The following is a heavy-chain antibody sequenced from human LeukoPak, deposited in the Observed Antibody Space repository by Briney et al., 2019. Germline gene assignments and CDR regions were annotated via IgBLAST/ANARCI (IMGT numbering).Heavy chain of an antibody. D-gene: IGHD3-3*01. CDR1: GGSISSYY. J-gene: IGHJ4*02. V-gene: IGHV4-4*07. Sequence: SETLSLTCTVSGGSISSYYWSWIRQPAGKGLEWIGRIYTSGSTNYNPSLKSRVTMSVDTSKNQFSLKLSSVTAADTAVYYCARKAIFGVVIILYYFDYWGQGTLVTISS. CDR3: ARKAIFGVVIILYYFDY. CDR2: IYTSGST.